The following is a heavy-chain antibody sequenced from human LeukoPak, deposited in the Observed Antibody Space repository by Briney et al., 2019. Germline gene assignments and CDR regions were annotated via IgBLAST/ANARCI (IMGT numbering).Heavy chain of an antibody. D-gene: IGHD2-2*01. Sequence: PGGSLRLSCAASGFTFSSYWMHWVRQAPGKGLVWVSRIKGDGSGTSYADSVKGRFTISRDNARNTLYLQMNSLRAEDTAVYYCARADRSSFDIWGQGTLVTVSS. V-gene: IGHV3-74*01. CDR2: IKGDGSGT. J-gene: IGHJ3*02. CDR3: ARADRSSFDI. CDR1: GFTFSSYW.